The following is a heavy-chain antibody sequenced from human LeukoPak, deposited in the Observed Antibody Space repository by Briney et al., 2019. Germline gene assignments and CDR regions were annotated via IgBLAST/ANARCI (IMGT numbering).Heavy chain of an antibody. V-gene: IGHV3-30*18. CDR3: AKNLGVGGITIFGVVMSYYMDV. CDR2: ISYDGSNK. J-gene: IGHJ6*03. D-gene: IGHD3-3*01. CDR1: GFTFSSYG. Sequence: GGSLRLSCAASGFTFSSYGMHWVRQAPGKGLEWVAVISYDGSNKYYADSVKGRFTISRDNSKNTLYLQMNSLRAEDTAVYYCAKNLGVGGITIFGVVMSYYMDVWGKGTTVTVSS.